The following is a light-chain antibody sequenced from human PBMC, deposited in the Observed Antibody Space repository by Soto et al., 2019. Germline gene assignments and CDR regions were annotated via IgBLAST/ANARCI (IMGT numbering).Light chain of an antibody. CDR3: QQYYRPWT. V-gene: IGKV4-1*01. CDR2: WAS. J-gene: IGKJ1*01. Sequence: DIVMTQSPDSLAVSLGERATINCKSSQSVLYSSNNKNYLAWYQQKPGQPPKLLIYWASTRESGVPDRFSGSVSGTHFTLTISSLQAEDVAVYYCQQYYRPWTFGQGTKVEIK. CDR1: QSVLYSSNNKNY.